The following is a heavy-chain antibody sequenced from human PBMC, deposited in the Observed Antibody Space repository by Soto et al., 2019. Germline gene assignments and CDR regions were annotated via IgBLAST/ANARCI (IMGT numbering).Heavy chain of an antibody. CDR1: GGTFSSYA. V-gene: IGHV1-69*13. J-gene: IGHJ5*02. D-gene: IGHD2-2*02. CDR2: IIPIFGTA. CDR3: ARWGCSSTSCCTSRYNWFDP. Sequence: SVKVSCKASGGTFSSYAISWVRQAPGQGLEWMGGIIPIFGTANYAQKFQGRVTITADESASTAYMELSSLRSEDTAVYYCARWGCSSTSCCTSRYNWFDPWGQGTLVTVSS.